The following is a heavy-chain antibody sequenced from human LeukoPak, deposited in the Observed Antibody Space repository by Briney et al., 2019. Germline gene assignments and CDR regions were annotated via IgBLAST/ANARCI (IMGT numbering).Heavy chain of an antibody. Sequence: GASVKVSCKASGYTXTGYYMHWVRQAPGQGLEWMGWMNPNSGGTNYAQKFQGRVTMTRDTSISTAYMELSRLRSDDTAVYYCASLTAVAGTFDYWGQGTLVTVSS. CDR1: GYTXTGYY. J-gene: IGHJ4*02. CDR2: MNPNSGGT. CDR3: ASLTAVAGTFDY. D-gene: IGHD6-19*01. V-gene: IGHV1-2*02.